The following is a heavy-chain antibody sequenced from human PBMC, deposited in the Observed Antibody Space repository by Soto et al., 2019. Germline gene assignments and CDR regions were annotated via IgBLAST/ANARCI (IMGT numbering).Heavy chain of an antibody. V-gene: IGHV3-7*01. Sequence: GGSLRLSCAASGFTFSSYVMHWVRQAPGKGLEWVANIKQDGSEKYYVDSVKGRFTISRDNAKNSLYLQMNSLRAEDTAVYYCARSIAARLNWFDPWGQGTLVTVSS. CDR2: IKQDGSEK. CDR3: ARSIAARLNWFDP. CDR1: GFTFSSYV. J-gene: IGHJ5*02. D-gene: IGHD6-6*01.